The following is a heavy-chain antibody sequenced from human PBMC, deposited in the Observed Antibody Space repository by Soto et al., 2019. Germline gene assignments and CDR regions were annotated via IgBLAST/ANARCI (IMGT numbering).Heavy chain of an antibody. J-gene: IGHJ4*02. Sequence: QITLKESGPTLVKPTQTLTLTCTFSGFSLNTRGVGVGWIRQPPGKALEWLALISWDGEKRYRPSLKSRLTITKYTSENQVVLTMTNIDPVDTATYYCAHRRGDLLTGHYYFDYWGQGTLVTVSS. CDR1: GFSLNTRGVG. CDR3: AHRRGDLLTGHYYFDY. D-gene: IGHD3-9*01. CDR2: ISWDGEK. V-gene: IGHV2-5*02.